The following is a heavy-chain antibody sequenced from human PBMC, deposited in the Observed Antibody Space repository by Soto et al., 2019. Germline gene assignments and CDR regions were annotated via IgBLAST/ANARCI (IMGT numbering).Heavy chain of an antibody. V-gene: IGHV3-11*01. CDR2: INMGGTTV. J-gene: IGHJ2*01. CDR3: AKENWYPDL. CDR1: GFTFSAYY. Sequence: QVQLVESGGGLVKPGGSLRLSCAASGFTFSAYYMTWIRQAPGKGLEWVSYINMGGTTVYYADSVKGRFTISRDNAENSLFLQMNSLRVEDTAVYYCAKENWYPDLWGRGTLVTVSS.